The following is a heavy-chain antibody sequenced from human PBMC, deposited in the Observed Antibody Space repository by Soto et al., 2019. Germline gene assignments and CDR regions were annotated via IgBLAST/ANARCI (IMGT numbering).Heavy chain of an antibody. Sequence: PSETLSLTCTVSGGSISGYYWSWIRQPPGKGLEWIGYIYHLGSTFYNPSLKSRATISVDTSKNQFSLKLSSVSAADTAVYYCARSDISTGFYNYWGQGTLVTVSS. CDR2: IYHLGST. V-gene: IGHV4-59*01. J-gene: IGHJ4*02. CDR1: GGSISGYY. CDR3: ARSDISTGFYNY. D-gene: IGHD3-9*01.